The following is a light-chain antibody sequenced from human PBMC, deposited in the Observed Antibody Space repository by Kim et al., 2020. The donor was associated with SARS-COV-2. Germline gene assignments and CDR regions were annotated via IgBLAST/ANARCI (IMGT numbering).Light chain of an antibody. CDR2: GAS. CDR3: QQYGSSPYT. J-gene: IGKJ2*01. Sequence: PGERATLSRRASQSVDSAYFAWYQQKPGQAPSLLIYGASSRATGIPGRFSGSGFGTQFTLTISRLEPEDFAVYYCQQYGSSPYTFGQGTKL. CDR1: QSVDSAY. V-gene: IGKV3-20*01.